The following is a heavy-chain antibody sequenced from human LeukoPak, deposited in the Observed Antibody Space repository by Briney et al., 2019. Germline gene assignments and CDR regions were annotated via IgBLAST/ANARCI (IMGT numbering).Heavy chain of an antibody. J-gene: IGHJ4*02. V-gene: IGHV4-38-2*01. CDR2: INHSGST. CDR3: ARNLGYSTLDY. CDR1: GYSIISGYY. D-gene: IGHD6-13*01. Sequence: SETLSLTCAVSGYSIISGYYWGWFRLPPGKGLEWVGSINHSGSTHYNLSLKSRVTISVDTSKNQFSLSVSSVTAADTAVYYCARNLGYSTLDYWGQGLLVTVSS.